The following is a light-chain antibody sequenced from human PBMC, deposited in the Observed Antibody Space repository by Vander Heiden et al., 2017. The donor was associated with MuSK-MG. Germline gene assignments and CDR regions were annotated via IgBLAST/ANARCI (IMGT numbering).Light chain of an antibody. J-gene: IGKJ3*01. Sequence: DIQMTQSPLSLSASVGDRVTLTCRASENINNYLNWYQQRPGKAPKLLIFAASRLESGVPSRFSGSGSGTDFTLTITSLQPEDFATYYCQQSDNNPIVTFGHGTKVDIK. V-gene: IGKV1-39*01. CDR2: AAS. CDR3: QQSDNNPIVT. CDR1: ENINNY.